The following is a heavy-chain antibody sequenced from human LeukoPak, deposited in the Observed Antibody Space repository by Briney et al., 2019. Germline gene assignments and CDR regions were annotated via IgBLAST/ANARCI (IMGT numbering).Heavy chain of an antibody. CDR3: RSTDTAMGPFDY. V-gene: IGHV4-39*01. D-gene: IGHD5-18*01. J-gene: IGHJ4*02. CDR2: IYYTGST. CDR1: GGPTSSRSYY. Sequence: KPSETLSHTSTVSGGPTSSRSYYWGWTRQPPGKGREWIGSIYYTGSTYYNPSLKSRVTISVDTSKNQFSLKLSSVTAADTAVYYCRSTDTAMGPFDYWGQGTLVTVSS.